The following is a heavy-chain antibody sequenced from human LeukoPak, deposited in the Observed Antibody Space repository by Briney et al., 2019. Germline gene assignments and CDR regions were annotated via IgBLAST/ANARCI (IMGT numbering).Heavy chain of an antibody. CDR3: AKDSFTVVRGVGSDDGFAV. V-gene: IGHV3-23*01. CDR2: VGDSADTT. Sequence: PGGSLRLSCAASGFTFATYGMSWVRQAPGKGLEWVSVVGDSADTTHYADSVKGRFFISRDSSKNTVHLQMNSLRAEDTAVYYCAKDSFTVVRGVGSDDGFAVWGQGTMVTVSS. D-gene: IGHD3-10*01. J-gene: IGHJ3*01. CDR1: GFTFATYG.